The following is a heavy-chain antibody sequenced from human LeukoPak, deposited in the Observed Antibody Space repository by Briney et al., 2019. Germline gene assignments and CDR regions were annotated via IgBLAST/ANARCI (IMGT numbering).Heavy chain of an antibody. D-gene: IGHD4-17*01. CDR1: GYSISSGYY. J-gene: IGHJ3*02. CDR2: IYHSGST. V-gene: IGHV4-38-2*01. CDR3: ARPVTTLGLDAFDI. Sequence: SETLSLTCAVSGYSISSGYYWGWIRQPPGKELEWIGSIYHSGSTYYNPSLKSRVTISVDTSKNQFSLKLSSVTAADTAVYYCARPVTTLGLDAFDIWGQGTMVTVSS.